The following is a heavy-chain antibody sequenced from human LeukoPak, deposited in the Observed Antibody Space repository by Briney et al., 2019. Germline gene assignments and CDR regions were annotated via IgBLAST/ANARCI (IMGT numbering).Heavy chain of an antibody. CDR2: IYHSGST. D-gene: IGHD2-15*01. J-gene: IGHJ4*02. CDR1: GGSISSSY. CDR3: ARGGYCSGGSCYGMLK. Sequence: PSETLSLTCTVSGGSISSSYWSWIRQPPGKGLEWIGYIYHSGSTYYNPSLKSRVTISVDRSKNQFSLKLSSVTAADTAVYYCARGGYCSGGSCYGMLKWGQGTLVTVSS. V-gene: IGHV4-59*12.